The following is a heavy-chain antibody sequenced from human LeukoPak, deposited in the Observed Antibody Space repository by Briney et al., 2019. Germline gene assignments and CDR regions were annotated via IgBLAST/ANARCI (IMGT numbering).Heavy chain of an antibody. CDR1: GVSISSSKYY. CDR2: IYYRGTT. D-gene: IGHD3-10*01. V-gene: IGHV4-39*01. J-gene: IGHJ4*02. CDR3: ARLPDYYSRHGAPG. Sequence: PSETLSLTCTVSGVSISSSKYYWGWIRQPPGKGLEWIGTIYYRGTTYFNPSLRSRVTIFADTSKRQFSLKLSSVTAADTAVYYCARLPDYYSRHGAPGWGQGTLVTVSS.